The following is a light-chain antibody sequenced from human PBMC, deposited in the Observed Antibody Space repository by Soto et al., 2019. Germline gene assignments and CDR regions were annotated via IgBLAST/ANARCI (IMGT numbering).Light chain of an antibody. Sequence: EIVMTQSPATLSVSPAERATLSCTSLDSVTSSKLAWYQQKPGQAPRLLIYGASTRATGIPARFSGSGSGTEFTLTISSLQSEDSAVYYCQQHNQRPITFGQGTRLEIK. CDR2: GAS. CDR3: QQHNQRPIT. J-gene: IGKJ5*01. V-gene: IGKV3-15*01. CDR1: DSVTSSK.